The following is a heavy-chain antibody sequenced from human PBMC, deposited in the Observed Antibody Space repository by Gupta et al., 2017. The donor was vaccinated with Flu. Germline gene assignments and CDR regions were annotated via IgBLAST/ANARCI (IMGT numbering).Heavy chain of an antibody. V-gene: IGHV4-4*07. CDR3: ARDPCRSSFDY. CDR1: GASISAYY. J-gene: IGHJ4*02. Sequence: QVQLQESGPGLVKASETLSLTCTVSGASISAYYWTWIRQPAGGELEWIGRVYTSGMTLYNPSFQSRVTVSIDTPNNQFFLRLRSVSAADTAVYYCARDPCRSSFDYWGQGILVTVSS. D-gene: IGHD2-2*01. CDR2: VYTSGMT.